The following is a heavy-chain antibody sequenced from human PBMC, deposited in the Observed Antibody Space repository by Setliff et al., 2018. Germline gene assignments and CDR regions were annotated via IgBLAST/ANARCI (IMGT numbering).Heavy chain of an antibody. V-gene: IGHV4-4*07. J-gene: IGHJ4*02. D-gene: IGHD4-17*01. CDR2: IYTNRTT. CDR1: GGSISSYF. CDR3: AGGRRYDYGWDFDY. Sequence: SETLSLTCTVSGGSISSYFWTWVRQPAGKGLEWIGRIYTNRTTYYNPSLRSRVTISLDTSKNQFSPKLTSVTAADTAVYYCAGGRRYDYGWDFDYWGQGTLVTVSS.